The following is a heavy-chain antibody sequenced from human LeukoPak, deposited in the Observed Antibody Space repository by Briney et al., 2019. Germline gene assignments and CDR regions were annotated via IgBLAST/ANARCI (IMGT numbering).Heavy chain of an antibody. CDR2: IKQDGSEK. D-gene: IGHD1/OR15-1a*01. CDR1: GFTFSSYW. J-gene: IGHJ3*02. V-gene: IGHV3-7*01. CDR3: ARDAYNWNIDVFDI. Sequence: GGSLRLSCAASGFTFSSYWMTWVRQAPGKGLEWVASIKQDGSEKYCVDSVKGRFTISRDNAKNSLYLLMNSLRAEDTAVYYCARDAYNWNIDVFDIWGQGTMVTVSS.